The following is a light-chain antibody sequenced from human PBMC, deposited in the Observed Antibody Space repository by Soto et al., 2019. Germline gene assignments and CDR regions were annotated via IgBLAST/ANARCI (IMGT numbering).Light chain of an antibody. CDR3: AAWDDSLSGWV. CDR2: SND. CDR1: SSNIGSHT. Sequence: QSVLTQPPSASGTPGQRITISCSGSSSNIGSHTVNWHQQVPGTAPKLLIYSNDQRPSGVPDRFSASKSGTSASLAISGLRSDDEADYYCAAWDDSLSGWVFGGGTKLTVL. J-gene: IGLJ2*01. V-gene: IGLV1-44*01.